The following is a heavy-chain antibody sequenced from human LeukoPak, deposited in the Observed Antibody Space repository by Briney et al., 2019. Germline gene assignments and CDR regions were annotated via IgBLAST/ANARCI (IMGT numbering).Heavy chain of an antibody. V-gene: IGHV4-59*01. CDR1: GGSISSYY. CDR2: IYDSGST. D-gene: IGHD3-10*01. J-gene: IGHJ5*02. CDR3: AREKAVRGVIIPNWFDP. Sequence: SETLSLTCTVSGGSISSYYWSWIRQPPGKGLEWIGYIYDSGSTNYNPSLKSRVTISVDTSKNQFSLKLSSVTAADTAVYYCAREKAVRGVIIPNWFDPWGQGTLVTVSS.